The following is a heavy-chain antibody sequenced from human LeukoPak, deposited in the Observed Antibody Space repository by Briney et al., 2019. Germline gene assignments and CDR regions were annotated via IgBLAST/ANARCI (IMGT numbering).Heavy chain of an antibody. CDR3: ARLWRPHDYDNWFDH. CDR1: GGYITISF. J-gene: IGHJ5*02. Sequence: PSETLSLTCTVSGGYITISFWTWIRQAPGKGLELIGFTYDGGRGNYKPSLRSRVDISLDTSSNRYSLRLTSVTAADTGVYYCARLWRPHDYDNWFDHWGQGILVTVSS. D-gene: IGHD4-17*01. V-gene: IGHV4-59*12. CDR2: TYDGGRG.